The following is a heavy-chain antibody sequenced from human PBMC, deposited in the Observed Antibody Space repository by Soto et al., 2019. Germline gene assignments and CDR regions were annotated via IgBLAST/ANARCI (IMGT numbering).Heavy chain of an antibody. J-gene: IGHJ3*02. CDR2: ISAYNGNT. CDR1: GYTFTIYG. CDR3: ARDNPHTPATAPNAFDI. D-gene: IGHD2-2*01. Sequence: ASVKVSCKASGYTFTIYGISWVLQAPGQGLEWMGWISAYNGNTNYAQKLQGRVTMTPDTSTSTAYMELRSLRSDDTAVYYCARDNPHTPATAPNAFDIWGQGTMVTVS. V-gene: IGHV1-18*01.